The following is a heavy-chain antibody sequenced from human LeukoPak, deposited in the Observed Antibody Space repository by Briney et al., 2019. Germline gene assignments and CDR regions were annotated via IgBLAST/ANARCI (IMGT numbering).Heavy chain of an antibody. V-gene: IGHV4-4*02. J-gene: IGHJ4*02. CDR3: SRESGAFCPFGY. CDR1: GGSISSTNW. D-gene: IGHD1-26*01. Sequence: PSETLSLTCGVSGGSISSTNWWSWVRRPPGQGLEWIGEISLTGETNYNPSLNGRVTMSLDKSRNQLSLKLTSVTAADTAIYYCSRESGAFCPFGYWGQGTLVIVPP. CDR2: ISLTGET.